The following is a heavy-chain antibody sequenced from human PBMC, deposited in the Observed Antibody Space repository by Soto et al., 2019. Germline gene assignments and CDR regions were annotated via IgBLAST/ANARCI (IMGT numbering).Heavy chain of an antibody. CDR3: AKDRRAGGNSAFYFDF. V-gene: IGHV3-23*01. D-gene: IGHD3-16*01. CDR1: GFKFINYA. J-gene: IGHJ4*02. CDR2: ISATGGGT. Sequence: GWSLRLACASSGFKFINYAMSWVRQAPGKGLEWVSLISATGGGTYYADSVKGRFTISRDNSHNTLYLQVHSLTAEDTAVYYCAKDRRAGGNSAFYFDFWGQGAQVTVSS.